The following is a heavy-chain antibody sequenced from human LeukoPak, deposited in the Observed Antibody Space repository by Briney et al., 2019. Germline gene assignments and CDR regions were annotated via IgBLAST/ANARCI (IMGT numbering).Heavy chain of an antibody. J-gene: IGHJ4*02. CDR2: ISGSGGAT. CDR3: AKGAYYHGSGRYFDY. CDR1: GFTFSSYA. D-gene: IGHD3-10*01. Sequence: PGGSLRLSCAASGFTFSSYAMNWVRQAPGKGLEEVSAISGSGGATNYADSVKGRFTMSRDNSKNTLYLQMNSLRAEDTAVYYCAKGAYYHGSGRYFDYWGQGTLVTVSS. V-gene: IGHV3-23*01.